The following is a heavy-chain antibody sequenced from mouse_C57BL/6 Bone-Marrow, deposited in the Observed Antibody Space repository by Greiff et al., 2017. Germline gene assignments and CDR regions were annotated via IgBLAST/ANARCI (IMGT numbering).Heavy chain of an antibody. CDR1: GYSFTGYY. CDR3: AITGTGWFAY. CDR2: INPSTGGT. V-gene: IGHV1-42*01. D-gene: IGHD4-1*01. J-gene: IGHJ3*01. Sequence: VQLQQSGPELVKPGASVKISCKASGYSFTGYYMNWVKQSPEKSLEWIGEINPSTGGTTYNQKFKAKATLTVDKSSSTAYMQLKSLTSEDSAVYYCAITGTGWFAYWGQGTLVTVSA.